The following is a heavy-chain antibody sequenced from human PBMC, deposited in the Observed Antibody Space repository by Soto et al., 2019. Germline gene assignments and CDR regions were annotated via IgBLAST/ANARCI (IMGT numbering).Heavy chain of an antibody. D-gene: IGHD5-18*01. J-gene: IGHJ6*02. CDR1: PLTFKHYG. Sequence: GRSLRLPCTASPLTFKHYGINWVRQGPGKGLEWVSYISRSGSNTLYADSVKGRFTISRDDAKNSVYLQMNSLRAEDTALYYCTRDAYSSGSFYGMDVWGQGTTVTVSS. V-gene: IGHV3-48*03. CDR2: ISRSGSNT. CDR3: TRDAYSSGSFYGMDV.